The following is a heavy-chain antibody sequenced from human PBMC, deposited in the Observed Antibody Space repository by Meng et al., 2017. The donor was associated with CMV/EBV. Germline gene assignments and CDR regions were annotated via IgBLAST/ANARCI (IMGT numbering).Heavy chain of an antibody. CDR1: GFIFSDST. V-gene: IGHV3-73*01. J-gene: IGHJ4*02. CDR3: VAPSCSSTNCYAADF. CDR2: IRNKANNYAT. D-gene: IGHD2-2*01. Sequence: GESLMISCAASGFIFSDSTMHWVRQASGKGLEWVGHIRNKANNYATAYAASVKGRFTIPRDDSSSTTYLQLSSVKADDTAVYYCVAPSCSSTNCYAADFWGQGTLVTVSS.